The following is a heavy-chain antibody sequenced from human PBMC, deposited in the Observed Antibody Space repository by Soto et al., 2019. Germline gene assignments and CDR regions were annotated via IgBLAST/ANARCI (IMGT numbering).Heavy chain of an antibody. CDR1: GGTFSNYA. V-gene: IGHV1-69*01. CDR3: ARVVILVPTTSTHYFSPMDV. J-gene: IGHJ6*02. CDR2: IIPIVGTG. D-gene: IGHD2-2*01. Sequence: QVQLVQSGAEVRKPGSSVTVSCKASGGTFSNYAISWVRQAPGQGLEWMGGIIPIVGTGSYAQKFQGRVTTTANEPTTTAYMELSTLRFEDTAVQYCARVVILVPTTSTHYFSPMDVWGPGTTVTVSS.